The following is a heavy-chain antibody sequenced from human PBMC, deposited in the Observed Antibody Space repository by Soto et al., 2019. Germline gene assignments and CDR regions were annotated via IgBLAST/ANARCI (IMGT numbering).Heavy chain of an antibody. CDR3: LRESTHSGGWYRHHGFDT. D-gene: IGHD6-19*01. Sequence: QGRLVQSGAEVKMPGASVKVSCTVFGYTFTTYGIHWVRQAPGQRLEWMGWINGGDGSTKYSTKFQDRVTISRDTSARTVYMEVSSLRSEGTALYYCLRESTHSGGWYRHHGFDTWGQGTVVTVSS. CDR1: GYTFTTYG. CDR2: INGGDGST. V-gene: IGHV1-3*01. J-gene: IGHJ3*02.